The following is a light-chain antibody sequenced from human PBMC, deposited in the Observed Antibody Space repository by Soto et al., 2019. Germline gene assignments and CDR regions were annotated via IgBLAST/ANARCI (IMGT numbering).Light chain of an antibody. Sequence: EIVLTQSPGTLSLSPGERATLSCRASQSVSSSYLAWYQQKPGQAPRLLIYGASSRATGIPDRFSGSGSGTDFTLTISRLEPEDFAVYXCQQYGSSPFTFGGGTKVEIK. CDR1: QSVSSSY. J-gene: IGKJ4*01. V-gene: IGKV3-20*01. CDR2: GAS. CDR3: QQYGSSPFT.